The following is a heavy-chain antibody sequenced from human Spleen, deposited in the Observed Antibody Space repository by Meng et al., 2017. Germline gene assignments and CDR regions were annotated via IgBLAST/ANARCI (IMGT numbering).Heavy chain of an antibody. D-gene: IGHD3-10*01. J-gene: IGHJ2*01. CDR3: ARKRHSELLWFGEKGYFDL. Sequence: QLQHPGPGRWRLPETLSLPCPVSRASVRSGPSYWSWIRQPPRKGLEWIAYFYYSGTTNYNPSLRSRVTVSVDTSKNQFSLKLSSVTAADTAVYYCARKRHSELLWFGEKGYFDLWGRGTLVTVSS. CDR1: RASVRSGPSY. CDR2: FYYSGTT. V-gene: IGHV4-61*01.